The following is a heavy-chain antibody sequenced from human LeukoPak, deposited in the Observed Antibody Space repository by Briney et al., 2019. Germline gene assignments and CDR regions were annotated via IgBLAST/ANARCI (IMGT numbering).Heavy chain of an antibody. CDR3: ARHSRYSDIVVVPAAKHAFDI. J-gene: IGHJ3*02. D-gene: IGHD2-2*01. Sequence: PSETLSLTCAVYGGSFSGYYWSWIRQPPGKGLEWIGEINHSGSTNYNPSLKSRVTISVDTSKSQFSLKLSSVTAADTAVYYCARHSRYSDIVVVPAAKHAFDIWGQGAMVTVSS. V-gene: IGHV4-34*01. CDR2: INHSGST. CDR1: GGSFSGYY.